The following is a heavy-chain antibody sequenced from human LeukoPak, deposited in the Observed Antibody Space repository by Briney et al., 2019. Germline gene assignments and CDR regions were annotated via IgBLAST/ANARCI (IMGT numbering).Heavy chain of an antibody. CDR2: ISSSGGST. V-gene: IGHV3-23*01. CDR3: AKQHTGQWLSDLQFGP. CDR1: GFTFSNYA. Sequence: GGSLRLSCAASGFTFSNYAMSWVRQAPGKGLEWVSVISSSGGSTYYADSVKGRFTISRDNSKNILYMQINSLRAEDTAVYYCAKQHTGQWLSDLQFGPWGQGTLVTVSS. J-gene: IGHJ5*02. D-gene: IGHD6-19*01.